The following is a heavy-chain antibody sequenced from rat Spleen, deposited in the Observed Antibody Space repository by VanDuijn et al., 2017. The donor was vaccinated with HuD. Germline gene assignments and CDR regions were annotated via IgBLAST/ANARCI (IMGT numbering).Heavy chain of an antibody. J-gene: IGHJ2*01. CDR3: ATQHYYDGYYRDN. CDR2: MNYNGDT. D-gene: IGHD1-12*03. V-gene: IGHV2-63*01. Sequence: QVQLKESGPGLVQPSQTLSLTCTVSGFSLSNYGVIWVRQPPGKGLEWMGRMNYNGDTSYNSALKSRLSISRDTSKNQVFLKMNSLQSEDTTTYYCATQHYYDGYYRDNWGQGVMVTVSS. CDR1: GFSLSNYG.